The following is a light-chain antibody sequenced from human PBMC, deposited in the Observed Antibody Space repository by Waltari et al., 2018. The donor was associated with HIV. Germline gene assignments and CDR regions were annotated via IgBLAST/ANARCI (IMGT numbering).Light chain of an antibody. Sequence: QAVVTQEPALPVSPGGTITLTCGSRTGTVTRGPSPYWYQQRPAQAPRTLIYDTSSIEHWTPARFSCSLLGGKAALTLSGAQPEDEAEYYCLLFYSGVRVFGGGTKLTVL. J-gene: IGLJ2*01. CDR3: LLFYSGVRV. V-gene: IGLV7-46*01. CDR2: DTS. CDR1: TGTVTRGPS.